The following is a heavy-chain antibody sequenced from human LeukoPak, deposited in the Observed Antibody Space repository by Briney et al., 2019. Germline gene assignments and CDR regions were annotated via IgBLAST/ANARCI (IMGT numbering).Heavy chain of an antibody. CDR3: ASRTVTTLSWYFDL. Sequence: GGSLRLSCAASGFTFSSYAMSWVRQAPGKGLEWVSAISGSGGSTYYADSVKGRFTISRDNSKNTVYLQMDSLRAEDTAVYYCASRTVTTLSWYFDLWGRGTLATVSS. J-gene: IGHJ2*01. CDR1: GFTFSSYA. CDR2: ISGSGGST. V-gene: IGHV3-23*01. D-gene: IGHD4-17*01.